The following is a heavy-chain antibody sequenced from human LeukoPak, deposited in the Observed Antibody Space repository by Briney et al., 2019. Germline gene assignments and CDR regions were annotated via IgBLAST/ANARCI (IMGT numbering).Heavy chain of an antibody. J-gene: IGHJ6*03. Sequence: PGGSLRLSCAASGFTLSSYATSWVRQAPGKGLEWVSSISASGGSTNYADSVKGRFTISRDNSKNTVYLQMNSLRAEDTAVYYCEKVMKGSERLTMVRGVIIKTAGLYYMDVWGKGTTVTISS. D-gene: IGHD3-10*01. CDR2: ISASGGST. V-gene: IGHV3-23*01. CDR1: GFTLSSYA. CDR3: EKVMKGSERLTMVRGVIIKTAGLYYMDV.